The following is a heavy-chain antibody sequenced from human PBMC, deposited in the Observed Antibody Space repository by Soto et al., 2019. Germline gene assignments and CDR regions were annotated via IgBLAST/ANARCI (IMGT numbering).Heavy chain of an antibody. Sequence: GESLKISCKGSGYSFTSYWISWVRQMPGKGLEWMGRIDPSDSYTNYSPSFQGHVIMSADKSITTAYLQWSSLKAPDTAIYYCARHSKDDYYYYGMDVWGQGTMVTVSS. V-gene: IGHV5-10-1*01. D-gene: IGHD4-4*01. CDR2: IDPSDSYT. J-gene: IGHJ6*02. CDR3: ARHSKDDYYYYGMDV. CDR1: GYSFTSYW.